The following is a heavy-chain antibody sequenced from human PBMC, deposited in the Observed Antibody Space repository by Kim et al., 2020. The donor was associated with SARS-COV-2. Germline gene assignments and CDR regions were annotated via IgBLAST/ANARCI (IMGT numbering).Heavy chain of an antibody. D-gene: IGHD5-18*01. Sequence: GGSLRLSCAASGFTFSSSSMTWVRQAPWKGLEWVSSIGATGVHIFYADSVKGRFTISRDNSNNILSLQMHSLRAEDTALYFCAKGGRTQLIDFWGQGTLVTVSS. V-gene: IGHV3-23*01. CDR1: GFTFSSSS. CDR3: AKGGRTQLIDF. J-gene: IGHJ4*02. CDR2: IGATGVHI.